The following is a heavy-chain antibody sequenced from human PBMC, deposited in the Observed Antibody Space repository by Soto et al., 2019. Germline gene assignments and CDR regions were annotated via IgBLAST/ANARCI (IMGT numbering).Heavy chain of an antibody. CDR3: AIHHSGDLDAFDI. D-gene: IGHD4-17*01. V-gene: IGHV3-11*01. CDR2: ISSSGSTI. J-gene: IGHJ3*02. Sequence: PGGSLRLSCAASGFTFSDYYMSWIRQAPGKGLEWVSYISSSGSTIYYADSVKGRFTISRDNAKNSLYLQMNSLRAEDTAVYYCAIHHSGDLDAFDIWGQGTMVTVSS. CDR1: GFTFSDYY.